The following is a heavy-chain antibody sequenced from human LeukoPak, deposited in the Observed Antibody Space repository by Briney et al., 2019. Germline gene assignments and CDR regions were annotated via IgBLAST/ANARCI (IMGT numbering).Heavy chain of an antibody. CDR2: FYSGGGT. CDR3: ARDWVQYDLPRYSDC. Sequence: GGSLRLSCAASGFTVSSNYMSWVRQALGKGLESVSGFYSGGGTYYADSVKGRFDISRDNSKNTLYLQMNSLRAEDTAVYYCARDWVQYDLPRYSDCWGQGALVTVSS. V-gene: IGHV3-66*01. CDR1: GFTVSSNY. D-gene: IGHD2-8*01. J-gene: IGHJ4*02.